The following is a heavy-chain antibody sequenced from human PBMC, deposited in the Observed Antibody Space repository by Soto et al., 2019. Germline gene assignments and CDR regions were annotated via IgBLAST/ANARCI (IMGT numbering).Heavy chain of an antibody. D-gene: IGHD3-3*01. CDR1: GGSFSGYY. CDR3: ARGGNDFLSGYYRYYYYYYKDV. J-gene: IGHJ6*03. CDR2: INHSGST. V-gene: IGHV4-34*01. Sequence: SETLSLTCAVYGGSFSGYYWSWIRQPPGKGLEWIGEINHSGSTNYNPSLKSRVTISVDTSKNQFSLKLSSVTAADTAVYYCARGGNDFLSGYYRYYYYYYKDVWGKGTTVTVSS.